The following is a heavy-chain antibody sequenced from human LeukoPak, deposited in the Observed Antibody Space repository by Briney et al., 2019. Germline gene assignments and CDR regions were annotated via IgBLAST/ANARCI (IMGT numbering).Heavy chain of an antibody. Sequence: SETLSLTCTVSGGSISSSSYYWGWIRQPPGKGLEWIGSICYSGSTYYNPSLKSRVTISVDTSKNQFSLKLSSVTAADTAVYYCARESQFYDILTGYYRNYFDYWGQGTLVTVSS. J-gene: IGHJ4*02. V-gene: IGHV4-39*07. D-gene: IGHD3-9*01. CDR3: ARESQFYDILTGYYRNYFDY. CDR2: ICYSGST. CDR1: GGSISSSSYY.